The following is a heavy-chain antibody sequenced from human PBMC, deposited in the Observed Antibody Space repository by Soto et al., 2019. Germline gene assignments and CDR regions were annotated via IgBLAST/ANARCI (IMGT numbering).Heavy chain of an antibody. D-gene: IGHD3-9*01. Sequence: ASVKVSCKASGYILTSYTLHWVRQAPGQRLEWMGWINAGNGNTRYSQNFLGRVTITRDTSASTAYMELSSLRSEDTAVYYCAQEGGNNAGYSFDYWGQGTLVNVSS. CDR3: AQEGGNNAGYSFDY. J-gene: IGHJ4*02. CDR1: GYILTSYT. CDR2: INAGNGNT. V-gene: IGHV1-3*01.